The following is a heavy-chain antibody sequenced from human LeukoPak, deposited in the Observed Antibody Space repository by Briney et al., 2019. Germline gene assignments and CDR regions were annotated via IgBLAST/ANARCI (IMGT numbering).Heavy chain of an antibody. CDR1: GASIGSYY. J-gene: IGHJ3*02. CDR2: IYTSGST. Sequence: SETLSLTCTVSGASIGSYYWSWIRQPAGKGLEWIGRIYTSGSTNYNPSLKSRVTMSVDTSKNQFSLKLSSVTAADTAVYYCARSPPYYYDSSGYASQTAFDIWGQGTMVTVSS. D-gene: IGHD3-22*01. CDR3: ARSPPYYYDSSGYASQTAFDI. V-gene: IGHV4-4*07.